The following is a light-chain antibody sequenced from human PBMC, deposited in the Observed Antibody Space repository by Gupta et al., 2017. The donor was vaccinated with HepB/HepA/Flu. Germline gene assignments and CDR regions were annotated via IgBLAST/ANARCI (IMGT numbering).Light chain of an antibody. Sequence: VITQSLATLPLSAAERVTLSCRPSQSHNSNYLAWYQQKPGQAPRLLIYGASIRATGIPDRFSGSGSGTDFTLTISRLESEDFAMYYCQQYGSSPLYTFGQGTKVKIK. CDR3: QQYGSSPLYT. CDR2: GAS. V-gene: IGKV3-20*01. CDR1: QSHNSNY. J-gene: IGKJ2*01.